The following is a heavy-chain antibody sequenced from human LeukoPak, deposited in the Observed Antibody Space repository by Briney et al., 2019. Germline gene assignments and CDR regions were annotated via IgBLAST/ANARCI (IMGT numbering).Heavy chain of an antibody. CDR2: INPSGGST. CDR1: GYTFTSYS. V-gene: IGHV1-46*01. D-gene: IGHD3-9*01. J-gene: IGHJ4*02. CDR3: ARDQIHYDILTGYSTTAGEDY. Sequence: ASVKVSCKASGYTFTSYSMHWVRQAPGQGLEWMGVINPSGGSTSYAQKFQGRVTMTRDTSTSTVYMELSSLRSEDTAVYYCARDQIHYDILTGYSTTAGEDYWGQGTLVTVSS.